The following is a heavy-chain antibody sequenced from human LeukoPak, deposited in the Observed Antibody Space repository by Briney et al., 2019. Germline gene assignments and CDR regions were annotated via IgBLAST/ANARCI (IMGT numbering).Heavy chain of an antibody. Sequence: SQTLSLTCTVSGGSISSGDYYWSWIRQPPGTGLEWIGYIYYSGSTYYNPSLKSRVTISVDTSKNQFSLKLSSVTAADTAVYYCARTLRFLEWLLHSNWFDPWGQGTLVTVSS. D-gene: IGHD3-3*01. CDR2: IYYSGST. V-gene: IGHV4-30-4*08. J-gene: IGHJ5*02. CDR1: GGSISSGDYY. CDR3: ARTLRFLEWLLHSNWFDP.